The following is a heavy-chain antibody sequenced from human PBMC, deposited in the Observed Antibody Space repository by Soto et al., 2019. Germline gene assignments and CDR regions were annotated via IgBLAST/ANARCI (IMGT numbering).Heavy chain of an antibody. V-gene: IGHV3-11*06. CDR2: ISSSSSDT. D-gene: IGHD2-15*01. Sequence: PGGSLRLSCAASVFTFSDYYMSWIRQAPGEGLEWVSYISSSSSDTNYADSVKGRFTISRDNAKNSLYLQMNSLRAEDTAVYYCAGDEEDIVVVVAATGDAFDIWGQGTMVTVSS. CDR1: VFTFSDYY. J-gene: IGHJ3*02. CDR3: AGDEEDIVVVVAATGDAFDI.